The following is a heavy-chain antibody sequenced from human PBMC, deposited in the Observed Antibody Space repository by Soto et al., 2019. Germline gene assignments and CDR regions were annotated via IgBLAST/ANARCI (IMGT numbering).Heavy chain of an antibody. D-gene: IGHD2-15*01. CDR3: VSARRSAFYCFDY. Sequence: RASVKVSCKASGYTFITYGISWVRQAPGQGLEWMGWISAYNGNTNYAQKFQGRVTMTTDTSTSTVYMELRSLRSDDTDVYYCVSARRSAFYCFDYWGQGTLVTVSS. CDR2: ISAYNGNT. J-gene: IGHJ4*02. V-gene: IGHV1-18*01. CDR1: GYTFITYG.